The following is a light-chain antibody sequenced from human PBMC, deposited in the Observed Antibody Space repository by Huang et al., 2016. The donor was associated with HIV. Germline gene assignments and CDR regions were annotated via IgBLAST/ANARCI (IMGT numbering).Light chain of an antibody. J-gene: IGKJ2*01. CDR1: QSISNN. Sequence: EILLTQSPATLSVSPGERVTLSCRASQSISNNLAWYQQKPGQAPRLLIYGASTRATAIPARFSGSAPGTEFTLTISSLQSEDFAVYYCQQYHNWPPYTFGQGTKLEI. CDR2: GAS. CDR3: QQYHNWPPYT. V-gene: IGKV3-15*01.